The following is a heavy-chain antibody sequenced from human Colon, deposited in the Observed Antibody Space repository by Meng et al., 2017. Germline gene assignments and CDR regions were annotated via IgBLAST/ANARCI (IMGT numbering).Heavy chain of an antibody. CDR1: GFTFSGSH. V-gene: IGHV3-73*01. J-gene: IGHJ4*02. Sequence: GESLKISCAASGFTFSGSHMHWVRQVSGKGLEWVGHIRSKSDNYATAYAASVEGRFTISRDDSKNTAYLHMNSLKTEDTAVYYCSRQTESTHDFWGQGKRVNGAS. CDR2: IRSKSDNYAT. CDR3: SRQTESTHDF.